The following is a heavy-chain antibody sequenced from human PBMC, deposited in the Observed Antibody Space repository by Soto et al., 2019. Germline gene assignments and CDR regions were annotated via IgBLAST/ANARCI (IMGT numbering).Heavy chain of an antibody. CDR3: LSWDAFDI. CDR1: GFTFSSYG. J-gene: IGHJ3*02. V-gene: IGHV3-30*03. Sequence: QVQLVESGGGVVQPGRSLRLSCAASGFTFSSYGMHWVRQAPGKGLEWVAVISYDGSNKYYADSVKGRFTISRDNSKNTLYLQMNRLRAEDTAVYYCLSWDAFDIWGQGTMVTVSS. CDR2: ISYDGSNK.